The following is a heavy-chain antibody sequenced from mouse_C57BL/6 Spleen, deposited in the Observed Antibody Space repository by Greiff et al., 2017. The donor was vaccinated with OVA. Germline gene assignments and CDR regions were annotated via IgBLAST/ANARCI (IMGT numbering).Heavy chain of an antibody. Sequence: VQLQQSGPGLVQPSQSLSITCTVSGFSLTSYGVHWVRQSPGKGLEWLGVIWRGGSTDYNAAVMSRLSITTDNSKSQVFFKMNSLQADDTAIYYCAKVYSNYFYAMDYWGQGTSVTVSS. J-gene: IGHJ4*01. V-gene: IGHV2-5*01. D-gene: IGHD2-5*01. CDR1: GFSLTSYG. CDR3: AKVYSNYFYAMDY. CDR2: IWRGGST.